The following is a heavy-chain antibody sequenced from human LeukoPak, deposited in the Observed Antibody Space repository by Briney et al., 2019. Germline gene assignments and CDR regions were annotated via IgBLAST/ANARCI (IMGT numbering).Heavy chain of an antibody. V-gene: IGHV4-31*03. CDR1: GGSISSGGYY. CDR2: IYYSGST. D-gene: IGHD2-2*01. J-gene: IGHJ4*02. CDR3: AGNAAGGIVVVPTAFDY. Sequence: SQTLSLTCTVSGGSISSGGYYWSWIRQHPGKGLEWIGYIYYSGSTYYNPSLKSRVTISVDTSKNQFSLKLSSVTAADTAVYYCAGNAAGGIVVVPTAFDYWGQGTLVTVSS.